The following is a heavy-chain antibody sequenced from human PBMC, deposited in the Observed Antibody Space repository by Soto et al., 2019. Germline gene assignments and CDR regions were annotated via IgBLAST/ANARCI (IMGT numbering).Heavy chain of an antibody. D-gene: IGHD4-4*01. CDR2: INHSGST. Sequence: SETLSLTCAVYGGSFSGYYWTWIRQPPGTGLEWIGEINHSGSTNYNPSLKSRVTISVDTSKNQFSLKLTSVTAADTAVYYCARAYDYSSNWFDPWGQGTLVTVS. CDR3: ARAYDYSSNWFDP. V-gene: IGHV4-34*01. J-gene: IGHJ5*02. CDR1: GGSFSGYY.